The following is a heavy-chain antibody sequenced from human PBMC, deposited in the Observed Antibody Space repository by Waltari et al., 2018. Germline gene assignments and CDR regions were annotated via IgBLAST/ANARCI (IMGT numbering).Heavy chain of an antibody. D-gene: IGHD2-2*01. Sequence: EVQLVESGGGLVQPGGSLRLSCAASGFTLGNFWMVWGRQAPGKGLEWVANLSPNGGSEHYVDSVRGRFTISRDNARNSLFLQMDSLRAEDTAVYYCARDPTYQALDYWGQGTLVTVSS. V-gene: IGHV3-7*01. J-gene: IGHJ4*02. CDR1: GFTLGNFW. CDR2: LSPNGGSE. CDR3: ARDPTYQALDY.